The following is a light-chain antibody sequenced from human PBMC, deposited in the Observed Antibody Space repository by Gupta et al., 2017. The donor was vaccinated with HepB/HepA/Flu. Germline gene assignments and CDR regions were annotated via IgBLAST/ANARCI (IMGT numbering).Light chain of an antibody. CDR2: SND. CDR1: RSNIDSNT. Sequence: SVLAQPPSVSGPPGQRVIISCSGSRSNIDSNTVNWYQHLPGTAPKLLIHSNDQRPSGVPDRFSGSKSGTSASLAISGLQSEDEADYYCAAWDDTLNGVMFGGGTKLTVL. CDR3: AAWDDTLNGVM. J-gene: IGLJ3*02. V-gene: IGLV1-44*01.